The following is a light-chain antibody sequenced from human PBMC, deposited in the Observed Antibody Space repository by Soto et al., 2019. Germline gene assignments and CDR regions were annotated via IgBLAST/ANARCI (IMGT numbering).Light chain of an antibody. CDR2: DAS. V-gene: IGKV1-5*01. Sequence: DIQMTQSPSTLSASVGDRVSITCRASQNIDRWLAWYQQKPGKAPKVLIYDASTLEAGVPSRFSGSGSATEFTLTISSLQPDDFATYYCQKYNVYFVTFGQGTKVEIK. CDR1: QNIDRW. CDR3: QKYNVYFVT. J-gene: IGKJ1*01.